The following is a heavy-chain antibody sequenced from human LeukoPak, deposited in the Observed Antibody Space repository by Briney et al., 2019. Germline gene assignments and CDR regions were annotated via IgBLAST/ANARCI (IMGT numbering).Heavy chain of an antibody. CDR2: INSGGDYK. J-gene: IGHJ4*02. CDR3: ARGHYDVLASSYKWTPDY. Sequence: GGSLRLSCAPSGFTFNTFNMNWFRQAPGKGLEWVSSINSGGDYKYYADSVKGRFTTSRDNAKNSLSLQLSSLRAEDTAIYYCARGHYDVLASSYKWTPDYWGQGTLVTVSS. CDR1: GFTFNTFN. D-gene: IGHD3-9*01. V-gene: IGHV3-21*01.